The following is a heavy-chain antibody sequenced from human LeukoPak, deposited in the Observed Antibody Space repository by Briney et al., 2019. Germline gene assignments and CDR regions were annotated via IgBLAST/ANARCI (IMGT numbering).Heavy chain of an antibody. D-gene: IGHD2-21*01. J-gene: IGHJ4*02. Sequence: PSETLSLTCTVSGGSISTSSYYRGWIRQPPGKGLEWIGSIYYSGSTFYNPSLKSRVTISVDTSKNQFSLKLSSVTAADTAVYYCARSLHISAPFDVWGQGTLVTVSS. CDR3: ARSLHISAPFDV. V-gene: IGHV4-39*01. CDR2: IYYSGST. CDR1: GGSISTSSYY.